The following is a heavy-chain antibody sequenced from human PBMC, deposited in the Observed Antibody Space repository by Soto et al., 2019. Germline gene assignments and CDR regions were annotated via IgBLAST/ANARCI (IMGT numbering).Heavy chain of an antibody. J-gene: IGHJ6*02. CDR2: INPSGGST. Sequence: VASVKVSCKASGYTFASYYMHWVRQAPGQGLEWMGIINPSGGSTSYAQKFQGRVTMTRDTSTSTVYMELSSLRSEDTAVYYCARDLDNYYDSSGDHYYGMDVWGQGTTVTVSS. CDR1: GYTFASYY. V-gene: IGHV1-46*01. D-gene: IGHD3-22*01. CDR3: ARDLDNYYDSSGDHYYGMDV.